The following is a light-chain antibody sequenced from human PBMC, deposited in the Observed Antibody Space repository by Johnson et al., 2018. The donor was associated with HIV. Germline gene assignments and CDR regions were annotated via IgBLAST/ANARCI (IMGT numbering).Light chain of an antibody. J-gene: IGLJ1*01. Sequence: QAVLTQPPSVSAAPGQKVTISCSGSSSNIGNSYVSWYQQLPGTAPKLLIYDNNKRPSGIPDRFSGSKSGTSATLGITGLQTGDEADYYCGTWDSRRGVFGTGTQVTVL. CDR3: GTWDSRRGV. CDR2: DNN. V-gene: IGLV1-51*01. CDR1: SSNIGNSY.